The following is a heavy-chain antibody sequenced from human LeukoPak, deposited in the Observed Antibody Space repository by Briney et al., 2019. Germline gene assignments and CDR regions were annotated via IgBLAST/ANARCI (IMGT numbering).Heavy chain of an antibody. J-gene: IGHJ4*02. D-gene: IGHD3-10*01. Sequence: SETLSLTCAVSGGSISSSNWWSWVRQPPGKGLEWIGEIYHSGSTNYNPSLKSRVTISVDKSKNQFSLKLSSVTAADTAVYYCARLPMVRGVIIGLDYWGQGTLVTVSS. CDR2: IYHSGST. V-gene: IGHV4-4*02. CDR3: ARLPMVRGVIIGLDY. CDR1: GGSISSSNW.